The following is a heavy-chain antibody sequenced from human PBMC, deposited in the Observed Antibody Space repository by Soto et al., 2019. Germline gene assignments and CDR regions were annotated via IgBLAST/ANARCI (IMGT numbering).Heavy chain of an antibody. V-gene: IGHV4-31*03. J-gene: IGHJ5*02. CDR2: IYYSGST. Sequence: SLSLTCTVSGGSIRSGGYYWSWIRQHPGKGLEWIGYIYYSGSTYYNPSLKSRVTISVDTSKNQFSLKLSSVTAADTAVYYCARAAGDDNWFDPWGQGTLVTVAS. CDR3: ARAAGDDNWFDP. CDR1: GGSIRSGGYY. D-gene: IGHD6-13*01.